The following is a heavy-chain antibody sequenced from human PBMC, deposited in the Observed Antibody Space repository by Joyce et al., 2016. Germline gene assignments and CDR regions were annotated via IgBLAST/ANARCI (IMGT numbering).Heavy chain of an antibody. CDR1: GFTFSSYW. D-gene: IGHD4-23*01. V-gene: IGHV3-74*03. CDR3: ARLRRWSGPSDC. Sequence: EVQLVESGGGLVQPGGSLRLSCAASGFTFSSYWMYWVHKAPGKGVVWVSRINRDGSSTTYADSVKGRFTISRDNAKNTLYLQMNSLRAEDTAVYYCARLRRWSGPSDCWGQGTLVTVSS. J-gene: IGHJ4*02. CDR2: INRDGSST.